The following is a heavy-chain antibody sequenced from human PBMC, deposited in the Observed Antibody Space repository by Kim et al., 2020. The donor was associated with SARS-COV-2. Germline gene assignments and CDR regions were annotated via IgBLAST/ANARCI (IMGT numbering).Heavy chain of an antibody. J-gene: IGHJ5*02. CDR3: ARQGYCTGGVCSPYNWFDP. CDR2: IYYSGST. D-gene: IGHD2-8*02. CDR1: GGSISSSSYY. Sequence: SETLSLTCTVSGGSISSSSYYWGWIRQPPGKGLEWIGSIYYSGSTYYNPSLKSRVTISVDTSKNQFSLKLSSVTAADTAVYYCARQGYCTGGVCSPYNWFDPWGHGTLVTVSS. V-gene: IGHV4-39*01.